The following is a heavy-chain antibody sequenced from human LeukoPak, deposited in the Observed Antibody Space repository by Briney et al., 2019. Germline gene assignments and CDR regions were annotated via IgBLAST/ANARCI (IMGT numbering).Heavy chain of an antibody. D-gene: IGHD1-26*01. CDR1: GFTFGDYA. CDR3: TRARVVGATLTGY. V-gene: IGHV3-49*03. CDR2: IRSKAYGGTT. J-gene: IGHJ4*02. Sequence: PGRSLRLSCTASGFTFGDYAVSWFRQAPGKGLEWVGFIRSKAYGGTTEYAASVKGRFTISRDDSKSIAYLQMNSLKTEDTAVYYCTRARVVGATLTGYWGQGTLVTVSS.